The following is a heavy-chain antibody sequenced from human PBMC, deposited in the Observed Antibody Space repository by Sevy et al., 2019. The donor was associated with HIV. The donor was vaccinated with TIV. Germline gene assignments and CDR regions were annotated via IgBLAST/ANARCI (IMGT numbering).Heavy chain of an antibody. CDR3: AKGGVKCGGNDCFVQ. J-gene: IGHJ4*02. CDR2: ISHDGRST. V-gene: IGHV3-30*18. CDR1: GFTFSGHG. D-gene: IGHD2-21*01. Sequence: GGSLRLSCAASGFTFSGHGMHWVRHAPGKGLEWLAVISHDGRSTFDADSVKGRFTISRDNSKNTLFLQMNSLTAADTSVYYCAKGGVKCGGNDCFVQWGQGTLVTVSS.